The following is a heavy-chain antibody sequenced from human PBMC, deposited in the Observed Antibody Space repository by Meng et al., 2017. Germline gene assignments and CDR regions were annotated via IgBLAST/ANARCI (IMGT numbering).Heavy chain of an antibody. V-gene: IGHV1-69*06. CDR2: IIPIFGTA. Sequence: VQLVQSGAEVKKPGSSGKVSCKASGGTFSSYAISWVRQAPGQGLEWMGGIIPIFGTANYAQKFQGRVTITADKSTSTAYMELSSLRSEGTAVYYCHSGWYQAGDDYWGQGTLVTVFS. D-gene: IGHD6-19*01. CDR1: GGTFSSYA. CDR3: HSGWYQAGDDY. J-gene: IGHJ4*02.